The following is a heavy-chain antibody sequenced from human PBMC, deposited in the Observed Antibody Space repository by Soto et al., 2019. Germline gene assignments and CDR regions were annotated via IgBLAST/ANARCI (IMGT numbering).Heavy chain of an antibody. CDR1: GGSISSYY. V-gene: IGHV4-59*08. CDR2: IFSSGST. D-gene: IGHD6-13*01. J-gene: IGHJ4*02. Sequence: QVQLHESGPGLVKPSETLSLTCTVSGGSISSYYWSWIRQPPGKGLEWIGYIFSSGSTNYNPSLKSRVTISVDTSNNQFSLELNSVTAADTAVYYCARRAADSYSFDYWGQGTLVTVSS. CDR3: ARRAADSYSFDY.